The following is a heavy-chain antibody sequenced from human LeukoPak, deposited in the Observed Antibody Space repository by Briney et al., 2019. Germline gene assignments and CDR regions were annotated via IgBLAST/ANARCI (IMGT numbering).Heavy chain of an antibody. CDR1: GYTFTGYY. D-gene: IGHD3-10*01. V-gene: IGHV1-2*02. Sequence: GASVKVSCKASGYTFTGYYMHWVRQAPGQGLEWMGLINPNSGGTNYAQKFQGRVTMTRDTSISTAYMELSRLRADDTAVYYCARPRFWLGELLEAFDIWGKGKMVTVSS. CDR2: INPNSGGT. CDR3: ARPRFWLGELLEAFDI. J-gene: IGHJ3*02.